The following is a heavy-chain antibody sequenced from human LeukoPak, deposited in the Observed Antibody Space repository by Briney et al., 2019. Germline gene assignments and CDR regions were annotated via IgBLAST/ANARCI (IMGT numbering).Heavy chain of an antibody. CDR2: ISGSGGST. D-gene: IGHD6-13*01. Sequence: PGGSLRLSCAASRFTFSSYAMSWVRQAPGKGLEWVSAISGSGGSTYYADSVKGRFTISRDNSKNTLYLQMNSLRAEDTAVYYCANAGALARSWFAYYFDYWGQGTLVTVSS. CDR3: ANAGALARSWFAYYFDY. J-gene: IGHJ4*02. CDR1: RFTFSSYA. V-gene: IGHV3-23*01.